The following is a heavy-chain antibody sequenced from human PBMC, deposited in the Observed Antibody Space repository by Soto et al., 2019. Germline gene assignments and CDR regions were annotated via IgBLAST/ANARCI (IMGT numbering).Heavy chain of an antibody. J-gene: IGHJ4*02. Sequence: GGSLRLSCAASGFIFSTYAMSWVRQAPGQGLEWVSGISGSGGSTYYADSVKGRFTISRDNSKNTLYLQMNSLRAEDTAVYYCAKRILGGYDYGIDYWGQGTLVTVSS. CDR2: ISGSGGST. V-gene: IGHV3-23*01. D-gene: IGHD5-12*01. CDR1: GFIFSTYA. CDR3: AKRILGGYDYGIDY.